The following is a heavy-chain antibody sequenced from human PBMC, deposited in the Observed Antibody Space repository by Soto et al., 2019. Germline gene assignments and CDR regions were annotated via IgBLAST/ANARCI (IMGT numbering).Heavy chain of an antibody. Sequence: GGSLRLSCAASGFTVSSNYMSWVRQAPGKGLEWVSIIYSGGGSTYYADSVKGRFTISRDNSENTLYLQMNSLRAEDTAMYYCATKPALIAADYWGQGTLVTVSS. D-gene: IGHD2-15*01. CDR3: ATKPALIAADY. V-gene: IGHV3-66*01. CDR1: GFTVSSNY. J-gene: IGHJ4*02. CDR2: IYSGGGST.